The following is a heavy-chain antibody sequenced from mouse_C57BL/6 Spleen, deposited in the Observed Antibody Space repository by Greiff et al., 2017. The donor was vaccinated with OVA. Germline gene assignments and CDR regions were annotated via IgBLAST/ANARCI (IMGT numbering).Heavy chain of an antibody. J-gene: IGHJ3*01. D-gene: IGHD2-1*01. CDR3: ACYYGNSAWFAY. Sequence: QVQLQQSGPGLVQPSQSLSITCTVSGFSLTSYGVHWVRQSPGKGLEWLGVIWSGGSTDYNAAFISRLSISKDYSKSQVFFKMNSLQADDTAIYYCACYYGNSAWFAYWGQGTLVTVSA. CDR2: IWSGGST. V-gene: IGHV2-2*01. CDR1: GFSLTSYG.